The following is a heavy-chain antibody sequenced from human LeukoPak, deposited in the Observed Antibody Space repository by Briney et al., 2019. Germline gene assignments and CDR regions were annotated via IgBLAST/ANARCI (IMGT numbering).Heavy chain of an antibody. Sequence: SETLSLTCRVSGVSISSGSNYWGWLRQPPGTKLEWVGSIYSSGSTYYNSSLKSRVIILIDTAKNHFSLNLSSVTAADTAVYSCARSDGYGLVGIWGQGTMVTVSS. V-gene: IGHV4-39*07. CDR1: GVSISSGSNY. CDR2: IYSSGST. D-gene: IGHD3-10*01. CDR3: ARSDGYGLVGI. J-gene: IGHJ3*02.